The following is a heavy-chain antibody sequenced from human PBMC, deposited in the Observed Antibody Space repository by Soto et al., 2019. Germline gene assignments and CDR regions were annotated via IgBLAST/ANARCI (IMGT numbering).Heavy chain of an antibody. CDR3: ARGLMVRGVTTYYYYGMDV. D-gene: IGHD3-10*01. Sequence: SETLSLTCAVSGGSISSSNWWSWVRQPPGKGLEWIGEIYHSGSTNYNPSLKSRVTISVDKSKNQFSLKLSSVTAADTAVYYCARGLMVRGVTTYYYYGMDVWGQGTTVTVSS. CDR1: GGSISSSNW. J-gene: IGHJ6*02. CDR2: IYHSGST. V-gene: IGHV4-4*02.